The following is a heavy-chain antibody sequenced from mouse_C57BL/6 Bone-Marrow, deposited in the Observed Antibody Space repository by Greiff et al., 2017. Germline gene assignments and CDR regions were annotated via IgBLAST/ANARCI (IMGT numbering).Heavy chain of an antibody. D-gene: IGHD3-2*02. V-gene: IGHV1-7*01. J-gene: IGHJ3*01. CDR1: GYTFTSYW. CDR3: ARSFSGHWFAY. Sequence: VQVVESGAELAKPGASVKLSCKASGYTFTSYWMHWVKQRPGQGLEWIGYINPSSGYTKYNQKFKDKATLTADKSSSTAYMQLSSLTYEDSAVYYCARSFSGHWFAYWGQGTLVTVSA. CDR2: INPSSGYT.